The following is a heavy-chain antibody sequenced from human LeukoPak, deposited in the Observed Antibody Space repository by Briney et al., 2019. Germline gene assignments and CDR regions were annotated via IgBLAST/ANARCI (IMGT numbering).Heavy chain of an antibody. CDR3: AREPDVPAAKNFDF. CDR1: GGSFSGYY. D-gene: IGHD2-2*01. V-gene: IGHV4-34*01. CDR2: INHSGST. Sequence: SETLSLTCAVSGGSFSGYYWSWIRQPPGKGLERIGEINHSGSTNYNPSRKSRVTISVDTSKNQFSLKLSSVTAADTAVYYCAREPDVPAAKNFDFWGQGTLVTVSS. J-gene: IGHJ4*02.